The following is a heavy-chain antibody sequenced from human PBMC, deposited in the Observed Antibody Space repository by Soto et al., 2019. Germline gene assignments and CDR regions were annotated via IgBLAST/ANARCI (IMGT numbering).Heavy chain of an antibody. CDR2: ISYDGSNK. D-gene: IGHD2-2*01. V-gene: IGHV3-30-3*01. J-gene: IGHJ4*02. CDR3: ARGPSSLTRFDY. CDR1: GFTFSSYA. Sequence: GGSLRLSCAASGFTFSSYAMHWVRQAPGKGLQWVAVISYDGSNKYFADSVKGRFTISRDNSKNTLYLEMNSLRAEDTAVYYCARGPSSLTRFDYWGQGTLVTVSS.